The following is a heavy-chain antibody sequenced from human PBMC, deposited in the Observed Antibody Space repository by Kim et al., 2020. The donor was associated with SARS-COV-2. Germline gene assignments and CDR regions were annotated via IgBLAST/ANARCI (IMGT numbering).Heavy chain of an antibody. CDR2: ISYDGSNK. D-gene: IGHD3-22*01. CDR3: AKDRPDSSGYYFMGAFD. V-gene: IGHV3-30*18. J-gene: IGHJ3*02. Sequence: GGSLRLSCAASGFTFSSYGMHWVRQAPGKGLEWVAVISYDGSNKYYADSVKGRFTISRDNSKNTLYLQMNSLRAEDTAVYYCAKDRPDSSGYYFMGAFD. CDR1: GFTFSSYG.